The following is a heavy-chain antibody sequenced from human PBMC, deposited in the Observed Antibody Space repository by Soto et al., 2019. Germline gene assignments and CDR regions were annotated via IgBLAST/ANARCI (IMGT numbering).Heavy chain of an antibody. CDR3: ARDTAYCSSTSCYPYYYMDV. CDR2: ISSSSSYI. V-gene: IGHV3-21*01. Sequence: GGSLRLCCAASGFTFSSYSMNWVRQAPGKGLEWVSSISSSSSYIYYADSVKGRFTISRDNAKNSLYLQMNSLRAEDTAVYYCARDTAYCSSTSCYPYYYMDVWGKGTTVTVSS. CDR1: GFTFSSYS. D-gene: IGHD2-2*01. J-gene: IGHJ6*03.